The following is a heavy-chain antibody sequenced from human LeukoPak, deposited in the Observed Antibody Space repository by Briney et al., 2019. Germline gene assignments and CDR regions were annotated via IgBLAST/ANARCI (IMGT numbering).Heavy chain of an antibody. D-gene: IGHD1-7*01. CDR1: GFTFSSYW. Sequence: GGSLRLSCAASGFTFSSYWMNWVRQAPGKGLEWVSCISSSSSYIYYADSVKGRFTISRDNAKNSLYLQMNSLRAEDTAVYYCARAHNWKYGSFDFWGQGTLVTVSS. CDR3: ARAHNWKYGSFDF. J-gene: IGHJ4*01. V-gene: IGHV3-21*01. CDR2: ISSSSSYI.